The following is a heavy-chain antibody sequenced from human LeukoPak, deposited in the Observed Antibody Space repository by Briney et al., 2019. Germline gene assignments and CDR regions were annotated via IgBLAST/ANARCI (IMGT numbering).Heavy chain of an antibody. J-gene: IGHJ4*02. Sequence: PGGSLRLSCAASGFTFSDYYMSWIRQAPGKGLEWVSYISNSGSIIKYADSVKGRFTISRDNAKNSLYLQMNSLRAEDTAVYYCARRAGGYSHPYDYWGQGILVTVSS. CDR1: GFTFSDYY. V-gene: IGHV3-11*01. D-gene: IGHD4-23*01. CDR2: ISNSGSII. CDR3: ARRAGGYSHPYDY.